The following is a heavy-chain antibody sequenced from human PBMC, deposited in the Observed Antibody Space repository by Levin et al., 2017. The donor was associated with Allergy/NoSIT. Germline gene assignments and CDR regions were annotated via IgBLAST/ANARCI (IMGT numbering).Heavy chain of an antibody. D-gene: IGHD6-19*01. Sequence: SETLSLTCAISGDSVSSNSAAWNWIRQSPSRGLEWLGRTYYRSKWFNDYAVSVKSRITINPDTSKNQFSLQLNSVTPEDTAVYYCARDRGYSSGWSAYMDVWGKGTTITVSS. CDR1: GDSVSSNSAA. CDR3: ARDRGYSSGWSAYMDV. CDR2: TYYRSKWFN. J-gene: IGHJ6*03. V-gene: IGHV6-1*01.